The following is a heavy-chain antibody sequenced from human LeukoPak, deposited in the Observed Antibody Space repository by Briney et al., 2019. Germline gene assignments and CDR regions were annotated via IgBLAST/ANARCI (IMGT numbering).Heavy chain of an antibody. D-gene: IGHD4-17*01. V-gene: IGHV1-18*01. J-gene: IGHJ3*02. CDR1: GYTFTSCG. CDR2: ISAYNGNT. Sequence: ASVKVSCKASGYTFTSCGISWVRQAPGQGLEWMGWISAYNGNTNYAQKLQGRVTMTTDTSTSTAYMELRSLRSDDTAVYYCARATHPTYGDYGDGAFDIWGQGTMVTVSS. CDR3: ARATHPTYGDYGDGAFDI.